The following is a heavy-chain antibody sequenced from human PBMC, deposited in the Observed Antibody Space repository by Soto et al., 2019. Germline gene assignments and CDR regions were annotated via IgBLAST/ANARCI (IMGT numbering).Heavy chain of an antibody. CDR3: ARGSSVRGMNV. D-gene: IGHD6-13*01. Sequence: QVQLVESGGGLVKPGGSLRLSCAASGFTFSDYYMSWVRQAPGKGLEWVSYISGTDPYMKYADAVRGRFTISRDNAKNSLYLQMHSLRDDDTAVYYCARGSSVRGMNVWGQGTPVTVSS. J-gene: IGHJ6*02. CDR1: GFTFSDYY. CDR2: ISGTDPYM. V-gene: IGHV3-11*06.